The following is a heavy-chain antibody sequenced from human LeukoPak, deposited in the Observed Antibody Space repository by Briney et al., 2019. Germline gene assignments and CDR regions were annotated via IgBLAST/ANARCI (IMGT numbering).Heavy chain of an antibody. CDR1: GFTFSRYY. J-gene: IGHJ4*02. CDR2: INGDGSHT. Sequence: GGSLRLSCAASGFTFSRYYMHWVRQAPGKGPVWISYINGDGSHTTYAESVKGRFTISRDNAINTVYLQMNSLRDEDTAIYYCVNMVSDSGVEGKWGQGTLVTVSS. V-gene: IGHV3-74*01. CDR3: VNMVSDSGVEGK. D-gene: IGHD3-10*01.